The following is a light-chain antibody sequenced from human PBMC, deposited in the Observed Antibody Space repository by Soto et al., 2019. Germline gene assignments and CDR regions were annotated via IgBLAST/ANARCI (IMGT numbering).Light chain of an antibody. J-gene: IGKJ5*01. CDR2: ASS. Sequence: EIVLTQSPGTLSLSPGEGATLSCRASQSVRNNFLAWYQQIPGQAPRLLIYASSNRATGIPDRFSASGSGTDFTLTISRLESEDFAVYYCQQYGSSPITFGQGTRLEIK. CDR3: QQYGSSPIT. CDR1: QSVRNNF. V-gene: IGKV3-20*01.